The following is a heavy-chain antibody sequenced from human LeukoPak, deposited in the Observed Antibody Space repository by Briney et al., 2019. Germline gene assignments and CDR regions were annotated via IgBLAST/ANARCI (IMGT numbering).Heavy chain of an antibody. D-gene: IGHD3-10*01. Sequence: GGSLRLSCAASGFIFSNAWMSWVRQAPGKGLECVGRIKSKSDGGITEYAAPVKGRFSISRDDSKNTLYLQMNSLKTDDTAVYYCTFYTSGRFDIWGQGTMVTVSS. V-gene: IGHV3-15*01. J-gene: IGHJ3*02. CDR3: TFYTSGRFDI. CDR1: GFIFSNAW. CDR2: IKSKSDGGIT.